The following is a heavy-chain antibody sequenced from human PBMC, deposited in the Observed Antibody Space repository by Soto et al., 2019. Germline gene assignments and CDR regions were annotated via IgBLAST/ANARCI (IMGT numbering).Heavy chain of an antibody. J-gene: IGHJ4*02. CDR3: TRGGGNQLGDCYDN. V-gene: IGHV3-30*04. CDR1: GFTFSSYT. CDR2: IYYDGSQK. D-gene: IGHD2-21*02. Sequence: ESGGGVVQPGRSLRLSCAASGFTFSSYTMHWVRQAPGKGLEWVELIYYDGSQKYYADSVKGRFTISRDNSKKMMNLDMNSLRTDDTAVYYCTRGGGNQLGDCYDNWGQGTLVTVSS.